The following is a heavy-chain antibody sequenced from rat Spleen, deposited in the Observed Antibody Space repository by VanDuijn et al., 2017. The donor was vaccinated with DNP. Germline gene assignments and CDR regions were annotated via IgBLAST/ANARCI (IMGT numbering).Heavy chain of an antibody. CDR3: TTTIITIAAISSDWYFDF. Sequence: EVQLVQSGGGLVQPGRSLKLSCAASGFTFSDYGMAWVRQAPTKGLEWVASITKSGGSTYYRDSGKGRFTISRDNAKTTLYLQMDSLRSEDTATYYCTTTIITIAAISSDWYFDFWGPGTMVTVSS. D-gene: IGHD1-2*01. CDR1: GFTFSDYG. J-gene: IGHJ1*01. CDR2: ITKSGGST. V-gene: IGHV5-20*01.